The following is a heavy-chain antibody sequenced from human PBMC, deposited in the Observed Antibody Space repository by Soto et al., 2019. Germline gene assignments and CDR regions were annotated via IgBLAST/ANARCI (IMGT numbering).Heavy chain of an antibody. CDR3: AKAPSGSFPDY. CDR1: GFTFSSYG. D-gene: IGHD1-26*01. Sequence: PGGSLRLSCAASGFTFSSYGMHWVRQAPGKGLEWVAVISYDGSNKYYADSVKGRFTISRDNSKNTLYLQMNSLRAEDTAVYYCAKAPSGSFPDYWGQGTLVTVSS. J-gene: IGHJ4*02. CDR2: ISYDGSNK. V-gene: IGHV3-30*18.